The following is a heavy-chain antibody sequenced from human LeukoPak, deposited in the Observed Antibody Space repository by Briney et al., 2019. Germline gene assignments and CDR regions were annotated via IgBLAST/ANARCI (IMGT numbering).Heavy chain of an antibody. V-gene: IGHV4-59*01. D-gene: IGHD6-19*01. CDR3: ATSGWYHYYYMDV. CDR1: DGSISSYY. Sequence: SETLSLTCTVSDGSISSYYWNWIRQPPGKGLEWIGHIYSSGSTNYNPSLKSRVTISVDTSKNQFSLRLISVTAADTAVYYCATSGWYHYYYMDVWGKGTTVTISS. J-gene: IGHJ6*03. CDR2: IYSSGST.